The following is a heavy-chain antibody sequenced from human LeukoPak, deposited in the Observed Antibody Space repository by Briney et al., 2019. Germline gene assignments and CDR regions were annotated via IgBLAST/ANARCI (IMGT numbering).Heavy chain of an antibody. Sequence: SETLSLTCTVSGGSISSYYWSWIRQPPGKGLEWIGYIYYSGSTNYNPSLKSRVTISVDTSKNQFSLKLSSVTAARKAGDYCVKRSNYCSGGYLYYWGQGTLGTGSS. V-gene: IGHV4-59*08. CDR1: GGSISSYY. CDR3: VKRSNYCSGGYLYY. J-gene: IGHJ4*02. CDR2: IYYSGST. D-gene: IGHD3-10*01.